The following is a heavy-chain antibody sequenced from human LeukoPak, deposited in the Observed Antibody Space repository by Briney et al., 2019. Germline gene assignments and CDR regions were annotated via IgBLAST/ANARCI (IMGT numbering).Heavy chain of an antibody. Sequence: SETLSLTCTVSGGSISSYYWSWFRQPPGKGLEWIGYIYYSGSTNYNPSLKSRVTISVDTSKNQFSLKLSSVTAADTAVYYCARHLVWESNWFDPWGQGTLVTVSS. D-gene: IGHD1-26*01. CDR3: ARHLVWESNWFDP. J-gene: IGHJ5*02. CDR2: IYYSGST. CDR1: GGSISSYY. V-gene: IGHV4-59*08.